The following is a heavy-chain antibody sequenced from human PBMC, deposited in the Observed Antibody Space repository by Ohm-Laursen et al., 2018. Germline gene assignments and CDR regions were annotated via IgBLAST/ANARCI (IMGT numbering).Heavy chain of an antibody. V-gene: IGHV3-21*01. Sequence: SLRLSCAASGFSFSTYIMNWVRQAPGKGLECVSSVSARSTFIYYADSVEGRFAISRDNAKNSLFLQMNSLRAEDTAVYYCARVMATDNGGNSGAFDIWGQGTVVTVSS. CDR3: ARVMATDNGGNSGAFDI. CDR2: VSARSTFI. D-gene: IGHD4-23*01. CDR1: GFSFSTYI. J-gene: IGHJ3*02.